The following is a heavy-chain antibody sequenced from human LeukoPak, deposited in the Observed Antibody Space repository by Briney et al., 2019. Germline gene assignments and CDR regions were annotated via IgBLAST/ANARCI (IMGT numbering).Heavy chain of an antibody. CDR1: GYSISSGYY. Sequence: SETLSLTCTVSGYSISSGYYWGWIRQPPGKGLEWIGSIYHSGSTNYNPSLKSRVTISVDTSKNQFSLRLSSVTAADTAVYYCARVSGYDWESFYDYWGQGTLVTVSS. CDR3: ARVSGYDWESFYDY. J-gene: IGHJ4*02. D-gene: IGHD5-12*01. V-gene: IGHV4-38-2*02. CDR2: IYHSGST.